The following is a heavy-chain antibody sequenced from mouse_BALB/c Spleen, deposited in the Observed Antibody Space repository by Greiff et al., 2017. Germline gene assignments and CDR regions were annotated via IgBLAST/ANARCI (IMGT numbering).Heavy chain of an antibody. CDR2: ISNLAYSI. D-gene: IGHD4-1*01. V-gene: IGHV5-15*02. Sequence: EVKLVESGGGLVQPGGSRKLSCAASGFTFSDYGMAWVRQAPGKGPEWVAFISNLAYSIYYADTVTGRFTISRENAKNTLYLEMSSLRSEDTAMYYCARVLTVYAMDYWGQGTAGTVSS. CDR3: ARVLTVYAMDY. CDR1: GFTFSDYG. J-gene: IGHJ4*01.